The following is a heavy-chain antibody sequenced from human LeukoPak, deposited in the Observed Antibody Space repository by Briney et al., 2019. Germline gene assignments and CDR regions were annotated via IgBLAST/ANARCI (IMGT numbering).Heavy chain of an antibody. D-gene: IGHD3-22*01. CDR2: ISYDGSNK. V-gene: IGHV3-30*18. Sequence: GGSLRLSCAASGFTFSSYSIHWVRQAPGKGLEWVAVISYDGSNKYYADSVKGRFTISRDNSKNSLYLQMNSLRAEDTALYYCAKDISRRYYYDSSGYPDYWGQGTLVTVSS. CDR3: AKDISRRYYYDSSGYPDY. J-gene: IGHJ4*02. CDR1: GFTFSSYS.